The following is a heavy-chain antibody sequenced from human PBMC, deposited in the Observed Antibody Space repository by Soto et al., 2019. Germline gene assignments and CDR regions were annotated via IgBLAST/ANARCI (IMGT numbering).Heavy chain of an antibody. CDR2: ISAYNGNT. CDR3: ARPVTSPDHLDI. D-gene: IGHD4-4*01. Sequence: QVQLVQSGAEVKKPGASVKVSCKSSGYIFSDYGISWVRQARGQGLEWMGWISAYNGNTDYAQKFQDRLTLATDTSTSTAYMELRSLSSDDRALYYCARPVTSPDHLDIWGQGTMVTVSS. J-gene: IGHJ3*02. CDR1: GYIFSDYG. V-gene: IGHV1-18*01.